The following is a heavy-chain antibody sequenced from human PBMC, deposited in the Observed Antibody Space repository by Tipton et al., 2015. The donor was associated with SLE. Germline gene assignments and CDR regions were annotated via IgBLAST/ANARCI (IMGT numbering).Heavy chain of an antibody. V-gene: IGHV4-34*01. CDR3: ARGRAYDFWKGPFDY. J-gene: IGHJ4*02. CDR1: GGSFSGYY. CDR2: INHSGST. Sequence: LRLSCAVYGGSFSGYYWSWIRQPPGKGLEWIGEINHSGSTNYNPSLKSRVTISVDTSKNQFSLKLSSVTAADTAVYYCARGRAYDFWKGPFDYWGQGTLVTVS. D-gene: IGHD3-3*01.